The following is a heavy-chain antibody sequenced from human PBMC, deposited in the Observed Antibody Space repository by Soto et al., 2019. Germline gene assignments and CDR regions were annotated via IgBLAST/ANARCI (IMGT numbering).Heavy chain of an antibody. D-gene: IGHD1-1*01. CDR1: GGSISSSSYY. J-gene: IGHJ4*02. V-gene: IGHV4-39*01. CDR2: IYYSGST. Sequence: PSETLSLTCTVSGGSISSSSYYWGWIRQPPGKGLEWIGSIYYSGSTYYNPSLKSRVTISVDTSKNQFSLKLSSVTAADTAVYYCARHINSVLIDYWGQGTLVTVSS. CDR3: ARHINSVLIDY.